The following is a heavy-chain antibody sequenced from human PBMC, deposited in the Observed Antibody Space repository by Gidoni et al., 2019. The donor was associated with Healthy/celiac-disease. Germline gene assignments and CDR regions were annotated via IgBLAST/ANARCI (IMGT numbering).Heavy chain of an antibody. CDR1: GFTFSNAW. D-gene: IGHD4-17*01. CDR3: TAATVTTWYNWFDP. Sequence: EVQLVESGGGLVKPGGSLRLSCAASGFTFSNAWMSWVRQAPGTGLEWVGRIKSKTDGWTTDYASPVKGRVTISRDDSKNTLYLQMNSLKTEDTALYYCTAATVTTWYNWFDPWGQGTLVTVSS. CDR2: IKSKTDGWTT. J-gene: IGHJ5*02. V-gene: IGHV3-15*01.